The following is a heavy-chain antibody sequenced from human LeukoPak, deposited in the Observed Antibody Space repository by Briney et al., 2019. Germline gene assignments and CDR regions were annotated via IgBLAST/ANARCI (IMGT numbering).Heavy chain of an antibody. J-gene: IGHJ5*02. Sequence: PGGSLRLSCAASGFTFDDYGMSWVRQAPGKGLEWVSGTNWNGGSTGYADSVKGRFTISRDNAKSSLYLQMNSLRAEDTAVYYCAREYIAAVGTGNWFDPWGQGTLVTVSS. D-gene: IGHD6-13*01. V-gene: IGHV3-20*04. CDR2: TNWNGGST. CDR1: GFTFDDYG. CDR3: AREYIAAVGTGNWFDP.